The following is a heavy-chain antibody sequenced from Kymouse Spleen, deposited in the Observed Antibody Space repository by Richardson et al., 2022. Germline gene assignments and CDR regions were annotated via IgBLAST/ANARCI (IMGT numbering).Heavy chain of an antibody. Sequence: QVQLQQWGAGLLKPSETLSLTCAVYGGSFSGYYWSWIRQPPGKGLEWIGEINHSGSTNYNPSLKSRVTISVDTSKNQFSLKLSSVTAADTAVYYCARGPDILTGYYLYGMDVWGQGTTVTVSS. CDR2: INHSGST. CDR3: ARGPDILTGYYLYGMDV. CDR1: GGSFSGYY. J-gene: IGHJ6*02. V-gene: IGHV4-34*01. D-gene: IGHD3-9*01.